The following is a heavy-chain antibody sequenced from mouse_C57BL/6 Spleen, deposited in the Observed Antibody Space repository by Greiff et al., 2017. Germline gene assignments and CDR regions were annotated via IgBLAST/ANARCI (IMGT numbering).Heavy chain of an antibody. V-gene: IGHV1-59*01. J-gene: IGHJ4*01. CDR1: GYTFTSYW. CDR3: ARYDGYPDAMDY. Sequence: VQLQQPGAELVRPGTSVKLSCKASGYTFTSYWMHWVKQRPGQGLEWIGVIDPSDSYTNYNQKFKGKATLTVDTSSSTAYMQLSSLTSEDSAVYYCARYDGYPDAMDYWGQGTSVTVSS. D-gene: IGHD2-3*01. CDR2: IDPSDSYT.